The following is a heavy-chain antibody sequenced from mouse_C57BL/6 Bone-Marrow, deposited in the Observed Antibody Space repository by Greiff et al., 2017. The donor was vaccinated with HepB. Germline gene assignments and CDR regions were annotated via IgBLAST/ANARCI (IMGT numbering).Heavy chain of an antibody. J-gene: IGHJ3*01. CDR1: EYEFPSHD. CDR2: INSDGGST. CDR3: ARPMITTKKPSPFAY. D-gene: IGHD2-4*01. V-gene: IGHV5-2*01. Sequence: DVKLVESGGGLVQPGESLKLSCESNEYEFPSHDMSWVRKTPEKRLELVAAINSDGGSTYYPDTMERRFIISRDNTKKTLYLQMSSLRSEDTALYYCARPMITTKKPSPFAYWGQGTLVTVSA.